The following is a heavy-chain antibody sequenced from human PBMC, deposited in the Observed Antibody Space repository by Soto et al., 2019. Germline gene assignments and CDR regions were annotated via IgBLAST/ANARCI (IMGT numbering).Heavy chain of an antibody. Sequence: VSGPTLVNPTQTLTLTCTFSGFSLSTNGMCVSWIRQPPGKALEWLALIDWDDDKYYSTSLKTRLTISKDTSKNQVVLTLTNMDPVDTATYYCARISRYNFYFDYWGLGTLVTVSS. CDR1: GFSLSTNGMC. V-gene: IGHV2-70*01. CDR3: ARISRYNFYFDY. CDR2: IDWDDDK. J-gene: IGHJ4*02. D-gene: IGHD3-16*02.